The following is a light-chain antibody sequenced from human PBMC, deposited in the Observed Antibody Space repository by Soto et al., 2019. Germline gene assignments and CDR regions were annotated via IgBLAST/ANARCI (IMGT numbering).Light chain of an antibody. V-gene: IGLV2-14*03. CDR3: ASHPTTNTHVV. Sequence: QSALTQPASVSGSPGQSITISCTGTSGYVGASNFVSWYQHHPGKAPKLIIYDVSNRPSGTSYRFSASRSGNTASLTISGLQAEDEDYYYCASHPTTNTHVVFGGGTKLTVL. J-gene: IGLJ2*01. CDR2: DVS. CDR1: SGYVGASNF.